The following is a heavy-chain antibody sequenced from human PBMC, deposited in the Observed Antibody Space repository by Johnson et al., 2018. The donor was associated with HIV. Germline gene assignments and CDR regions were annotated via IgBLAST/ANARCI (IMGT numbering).Heavy chain of an antibody. V-gene: IGHV3-11*01. CDR3: ARDAYNSDAFDI. CDR2: ISSSGGTI. D-gene: IGHD5-24*01. CDR1: GFTFSDYY. Sequence: QVQLVESGGGLVKPGGSLRLSCAASGFTFSDYYMSWIRQTPGKGLEWVSYISSSGGTIYYADSVKGRFSISRDKAKNSLYLQMNSLRAEDTALYYCARDAYNSDAFDIWGQGTMVTVSS. J-gene: IGHJ3*02.